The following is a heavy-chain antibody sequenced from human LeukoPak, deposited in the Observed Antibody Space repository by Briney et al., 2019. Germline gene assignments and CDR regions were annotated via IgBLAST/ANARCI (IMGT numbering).Heavy chain of an antibody. J-gene: IGHJ1*01. CDR2: IDPNSGAT. V-gene: IGHV1-2*02. CDR3: ARDRHLYYYDSSGYYYSEYFQH. D-gene: IGHD3-22*01. CDR1: GYTFTGYY. Sequence: ASVKVSCKASGYTFTGYYIHWVRQAPGQGLEWMGWIDPNSGATNYAQKFQGRVTMTRDTSISTVYMELRSLRSDDTAVYYCARDRHLYYYDSSGYYYSEYFQHWGQGTLVTVSS.